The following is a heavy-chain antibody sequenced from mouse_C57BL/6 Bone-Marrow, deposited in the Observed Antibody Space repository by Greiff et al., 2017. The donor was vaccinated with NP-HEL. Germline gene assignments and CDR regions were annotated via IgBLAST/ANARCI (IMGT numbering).Heavy chain of an antibody. CDR2: ISDGGSYT. CDR1: GFTFSSYA. CDR3: ARDLTTDAAMDY. V-gene: IGHV5-4*01. Sequence: EVQLVESGGGLVKPGGSLKLSCAASGFTFSSYAMSWVRQTPEKRLEWVATISDGGSYTYYPDNVKGRFTISRDNAKNNLYLQMSHLKSEDTAMYYCARDLTTDAAMDYWGQGTSVTVSS. D-gene: IGHD1-1*01. J-gene: IGHJ4*01.